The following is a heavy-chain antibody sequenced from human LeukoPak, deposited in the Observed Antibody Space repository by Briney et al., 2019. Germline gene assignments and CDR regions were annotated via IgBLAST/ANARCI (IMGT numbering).Heavy chain of an antibody. V-gene: IGHV1-69*05. CDR3: ASIRGSTYWYFDL. CDR2: IIPIFGTA. CDR1: GGTFSSYA. Sequence: SVKVSCKASGGTFSSYAISWVRQAPGQGLEWMGGIIPIFGTANYARKFQGRVTITTDESTSTAYMELSSLRSEDTAVYYCASIRGSTYWYFDLWGRGTLVTVSS. D-gene: IGHD3-10*01. J-gene: IGHJ2*01.